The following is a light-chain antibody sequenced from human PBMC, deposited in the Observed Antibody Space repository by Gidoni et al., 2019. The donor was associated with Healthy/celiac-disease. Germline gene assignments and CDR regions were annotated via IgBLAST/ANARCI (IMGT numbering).Light chain of an antibody. CDR3: QQSYSTPRT. CDR2: AAS. CDR1: QSISSY. V-gene: IGKV1-39*01. Sequence: DSQMTRSPSSLSASVGDRVTIACRASQSISSYLHWYQQKPGKAPQLLIYAASSLQRGVPSRFSGRGSGTDFTLPISSLQPEDFATYYCQQSYSTPRTFGQGTKVEIK. J-gene: IGKJ1*01.